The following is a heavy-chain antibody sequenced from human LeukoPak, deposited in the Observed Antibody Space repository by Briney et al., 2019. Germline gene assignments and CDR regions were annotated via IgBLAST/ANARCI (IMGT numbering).Heavy chain of an antibody. V-gene: IGHV3-23*01. CDR2: ISGSGGST. CDR3: AKVPERKRYYDSSGYYGGDY. D-gene: IGHD3-22*01. J-gene: IGHJ4*02. CDR1: GFTFSSYA. Sequence: PGGSLRLSCAASGFTFSSYAMSWVRQAPGKGLEWVSAISGSGGSTYYADSVKGRFTISRDNSKNTLYLQMNSLRAEDTAVYYCAKVPERKRYYDSSGYYGGDYWGQGTLVTVSS.